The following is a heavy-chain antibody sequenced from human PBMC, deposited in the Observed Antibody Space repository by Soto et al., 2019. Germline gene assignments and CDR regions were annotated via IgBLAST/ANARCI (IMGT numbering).Heavy chain of an antibody. CDR1: GFTFSSYA. D-gene: IGHD1-7*01. Sequence: GVLRLSCAASGFTFSSYAMSWVRQAPGKGLEWVSAISGSGGSTYYADSVKGRFTISRDNSKNTLYLQMNSLRAEDTAVYYCAKARINGNTGSVDWFDPWGQGTLVTVSS. J-gene: IGHJ5*02. CDR2: ISGSGGST. V-gene: IGHV3-23*01. CDR3: AKARINGNTGSVDWFDP.